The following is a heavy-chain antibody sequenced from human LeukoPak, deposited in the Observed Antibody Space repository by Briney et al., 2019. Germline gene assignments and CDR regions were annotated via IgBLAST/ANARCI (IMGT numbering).Heavy chain of an antibody. D-gene: IGHD2-15*01. V-gene: IGHV4-39*02. J-gene: IGHJ4*02. Sequence: PSETLSLTCTVSGGSISTSSYYWGWIRQPPGKGLEWIGSIYYSGSTYYNPSLKSRVTISVDTSKNYFSLRLSSVTAADTAVYYYARLRDCSGGSCLFDYWGRGTLVTVSS. CDR1: GGSISTSSYY. CDR2: IYYSGST. CDR3: ARLRDCSGGSCLFDY.